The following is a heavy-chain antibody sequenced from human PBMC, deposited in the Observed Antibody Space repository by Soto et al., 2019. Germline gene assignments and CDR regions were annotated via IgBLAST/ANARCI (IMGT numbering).Heavy chain of an antibody. Sequence: PSETLSLTCTVSGGSITNYYYSWIRQPPGKGLEWIGYIFHTGTTSYNPSLKSRVTLSVDTSQSQFSLKLNSVTAADTAVYYFTTEAYDNSGSLAFDIWGPGTLVTVSS. CDR1: GGSITNYY. CDR3: TTEAYDNSGSLAFDI. J-gene: IGHJ3*02. V-gene: IGHV4-59*08. CDR2: IFHTGTT. D-gene: IGHD3-22*01.